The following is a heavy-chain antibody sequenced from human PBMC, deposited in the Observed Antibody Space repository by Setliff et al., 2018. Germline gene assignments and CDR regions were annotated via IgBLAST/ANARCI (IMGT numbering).Heavy chain of an antibody. CDR3: ASRSEVVEDPPRQVILDDGFDI. Sequence: SVKVSCKASGGTFSSYAIDWVRQAPGQGLEWMGGIIPMFGTTNYAQRFRGRVTITADESTTTAYLELSSLRSEDTAVYYCASRSEVVEDPPRQVILDDGFDIWGQGTMVTVSS. D-gene: IGHD2-15*01. V-gene: IGHV1-69*13. CDR2: IIPMFGTT. J-gene: IGHJ3*02. CDR1: GGTFSSYA.